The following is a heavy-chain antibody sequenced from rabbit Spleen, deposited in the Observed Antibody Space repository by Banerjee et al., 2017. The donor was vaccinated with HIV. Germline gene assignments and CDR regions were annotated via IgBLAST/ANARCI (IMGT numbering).Heavy chain of an antibody. J-gene: IGHJ4*01. V-gene: IGHV1S47*01. D-gene: IGHD4-2*01. CDR3: VRDAGLNL. CDR2: IDPVFGST. CDR1: GFDFSSYG. Sequence: QEQLVESGGGLVQPGGSLKLSCKASGFDFSSYGVSWVRQAPGKGLEWIGYIDPVFGSTYYASWVNGRFTISSHNAQNTLYLQLNSLTAADTATYFCVRDAGLNLWGPGTLVTVS.